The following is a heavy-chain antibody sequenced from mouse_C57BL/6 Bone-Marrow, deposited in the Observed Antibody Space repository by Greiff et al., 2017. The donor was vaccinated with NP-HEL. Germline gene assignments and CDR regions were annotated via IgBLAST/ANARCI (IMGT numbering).Heavy chain of an antibody. CDR3: TRIYYYGSVDY. D-gene: IGHD1-1*01. CDR1: GYTFTDYE. Sequence: VQLQQSGAELVRPGASVTLSCKASGYTFTDYEMHWVKQTPVHGLEWIGAIDPETGGTAYNQKFKGKAILTADKSSSTAYMELRSLTSEDSAVYYCTRIYYYGSVDYWGQGTTLTVSS. V-gene: IGHV1-15*01. J-gene: IGHJ2*01. CDR2: IDPETGGT.